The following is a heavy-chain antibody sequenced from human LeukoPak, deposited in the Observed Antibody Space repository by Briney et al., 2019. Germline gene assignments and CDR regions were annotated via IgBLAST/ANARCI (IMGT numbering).Heavy chain of an antibody. CDR3: ARDRGYRSSTSCYLNYYYGMDV. CDR1: GGTFSSYA. V-gene: IGHV1-69*13. Sequence: GASVKVSCKASGGTFSSYAISWVRQAPGQGLEWMGGIIPIFGTANYAQKFQGRVTITADESTSTAYMELSSLGSEDTAVYYCARDRGYRSSTSCYLNYYYGMDVWGKGTTVTVSS. CDR2: IIPIFGTA. D-gene: IGHD2-2*01. J-gene: IGHJ6*04.